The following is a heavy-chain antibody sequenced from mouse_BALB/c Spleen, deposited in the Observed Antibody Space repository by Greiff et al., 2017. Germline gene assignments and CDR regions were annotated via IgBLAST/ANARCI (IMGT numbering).Heavy chain of an antibody. CDR3: ARPGYDWAWFAY. Sequence: QVQLQQSGAELAKPGASVKMSCKASGYTFTSYWMHWVKQRPGQGLEWIGYINPSTGYTEYNQKFKDKATLTADKSSSTAYMQLSSLTSEDSAVYYCARPGYDWAWFAYWGQGTLVTVSA. CDR1: GYTFTSYW. CDR2: INPSTGYT. V-gene: IGHV1-7*01. D-gene: IGHD2-4*01. J-gene: IGHJ3*01.